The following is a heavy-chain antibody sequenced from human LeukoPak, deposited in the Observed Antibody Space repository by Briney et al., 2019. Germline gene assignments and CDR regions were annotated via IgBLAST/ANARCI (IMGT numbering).Heavy chain of an antibody. J-gene: IGHJ5*02. D-gene: IGHD2-2*01. V-gene: IGHV4-59*11. Sequence: SETLSLTCTVSGGSISSHYWSWVRQPQGKGLEWIGYIYYSGSTNYNPSLKSRVTISVDTSKNQFSLKLSSVTAADTAVYYCARWVTAHCSSTSCPGAWFDPWGQGTLVTVSS. CDR2: IYYSGST. CDR1: GGSISSHY. CDR3: ARWVTAHCSSTSCPGAWFDP.